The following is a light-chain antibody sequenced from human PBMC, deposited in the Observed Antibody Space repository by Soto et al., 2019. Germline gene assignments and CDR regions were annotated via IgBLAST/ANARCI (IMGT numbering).Light chain of an antibody. CDR1: QSVSSSY. J-gene: IGKJ4*01. CDR3: HQYGSSPQLT. Sequence: EIVLTQSPGTLSLSPGERATLSCRASQSVSSSYLAWYQQKPGQAPRLLLYGASSRATGIPDRFSGSGSGTDFTLTISRLEPEDFAVYYCHQYGSSPQLTFGGGTKVEIK. CDR2: GAS. V-gene: IGKV3-20*01.